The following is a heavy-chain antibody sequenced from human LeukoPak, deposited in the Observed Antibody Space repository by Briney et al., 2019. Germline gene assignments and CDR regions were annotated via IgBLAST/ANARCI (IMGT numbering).Heavy chain of an antibody. CDR3: ARNGVITFGGLIVMAAFDL. V-gene: IGHV4-39*01. Sequence: PSETLSLTCTVSGVSISSSNSYWGWIRQPPGKGLEWIGSIYYSGNTYYNASLKSQVSISIDTSKNQFSLRLTSVTAADTAVYYCARNGVITFGGLIVMAAFDLWGQGTLVTVSS. J-gene: IGHJ3*01. CDR1: GVSISSSNSY. D-gene: IGHD3-16*02. CDR2: IYYSGNT.